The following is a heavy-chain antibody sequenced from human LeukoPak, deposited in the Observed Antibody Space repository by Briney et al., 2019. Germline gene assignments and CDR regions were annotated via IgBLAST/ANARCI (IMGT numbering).Heavy chain of an antibody. J-gene: IGHJ5*01. CDR2: ISKNGKTV. CDR1: GFTFSDYY. D-gene: IGHD2-21*01. CDR3: ATTGLLGDIP. V-gene: IGHV3-11*01. Sequence: PGGSLRLSCAASGFTFSDYYMSWIRQAPGKGLEWLSYISKNGKTVYYADSVKGRFTISRDNAKKSVYLQMNSLRAEDTAVYYCATTGLLGDIPWGQGTLVTVSS.